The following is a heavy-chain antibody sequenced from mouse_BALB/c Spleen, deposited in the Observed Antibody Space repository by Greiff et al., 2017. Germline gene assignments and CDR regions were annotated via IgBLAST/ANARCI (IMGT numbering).Heavy chain of an antibody. CDR3: ARGDYRYDGAWFAY. CDR2: IWAGGST. Sequence: VQLQQSGPGLVAPSQSLSITCTVSGFSLTSYGVHWVRQPPGKGLEWLGVIWAGGSTNYNSALMSRLSISKDNSKSQVFLKMNSLQTDDTAMYYCARGDYRYDGAWFAYWGQGTLVTVSA. J-gene: IGHJ3*01. D-gene: IGHD2-14*01. V-gene: IGHV2-9*02. CDR1: GFSLTSYG.